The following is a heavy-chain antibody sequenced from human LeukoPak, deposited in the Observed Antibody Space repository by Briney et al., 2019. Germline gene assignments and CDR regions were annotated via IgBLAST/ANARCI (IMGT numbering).Heavy chain of an antibody. J-gene: IGHJ3*02. D-gene: IGHD1-26*01. V-gene: IGHV3-74*01. CDR3: ARTVVGETWGDAFDI. CDR2: VNSDGSST. Sequence: GVTLRLSCAASRFTFSSICMHWAPHAPGKGRVWVSRVNSDGSSTIYADSVKGRFTISRDNAKNTLYLQMNSLRAEDTAVYYCARTVVGETWGDAFDIWGQGTMITVSS. CDR1: RFTFSSIC.